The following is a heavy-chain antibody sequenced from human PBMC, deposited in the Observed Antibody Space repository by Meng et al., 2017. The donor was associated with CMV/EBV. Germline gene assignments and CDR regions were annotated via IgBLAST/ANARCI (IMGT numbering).Heavy chain of an antibody. D-gene: IGHD3-3*01. V-gene: IGHV3-21*01. CDR1: GFTFSSYS. CDR3: TRDIATYHYDFWSGYYRYYYYGMDV. CDR2: ISSSSSYI. J-gene: IGHJ6*02. Sequence: GGSLRLSCAASGFTFSSYSMNWVRQAPGKGLEWVSSISSSSSYIYYADSVKGRFTISRDNAKNSLYLQMNSLRAEDTAVYYCTRDIATYHYDFWSGYYRYYYYGMDVWGQGTTVTVSS.